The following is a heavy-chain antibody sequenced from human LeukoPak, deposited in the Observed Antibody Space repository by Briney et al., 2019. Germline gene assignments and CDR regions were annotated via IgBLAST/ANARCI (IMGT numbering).Heavy chain of an antibody. V-gene: IGHV1-18*01. Sequence: ASVKVSCKASGYTFINYGINWVRQAPGQGLEWMGWISAYNGNTNYAQKLQGRVTMTTDTSTSTAYMELRSLRSDDTAVYYCARRHPTTVTRQHDYWGQGTLVTVSS. D-gene: IGHD4-17*01. J-gene: IGHJ4*02. CDR1: GYTFINYG. CDR2: ISAYNGNT. CDR3: ARRHPTTVTRQHDY.